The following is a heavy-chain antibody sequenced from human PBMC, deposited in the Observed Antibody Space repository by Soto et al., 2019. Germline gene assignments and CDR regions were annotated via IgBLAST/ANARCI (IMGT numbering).Heavy chain of an antibody. CDR1: GGSISSSSYY. D-gene: IGHD3-3*01. V-gene: IGHV4-39*01. CDR3: ARQLVDFWSGYRKRDYYYYYYMDV. J-gene: IGHJ6*03. Sequence: SETLSLTCTVSGGSISSSSYYWGWIRQPPGKGLEWIGSIYYSGSTYYNSSLKSRVTISVDTSKNQFSLKLSSVTAADTAVYYCARQLVDFWSGYRKRDYYYYYYMDVWGKGTTVTVSS. CDR2: IYYSGST.